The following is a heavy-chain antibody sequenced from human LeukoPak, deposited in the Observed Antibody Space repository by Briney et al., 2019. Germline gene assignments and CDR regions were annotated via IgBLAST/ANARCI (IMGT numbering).Heavy chain of an antibody. D-gene: IGHD3-3*01. CDR2: INPNSGGT. J-gene: IGHJ5*02. Sequence: ASVKVSCKASGYTFTGYYMHWVRQAPGQGLEWMRWINPNSGGTNYAQKFQGRVTMTRDTSISTAYMELSRLRSDDTAVYYCARPVTYYHFWSGYGWFDPWGQGTLVTVSS. V-gene: IGHV1-2*02. CDR3: ARPVTYYHFWSGYGWFDP. CDR1: GYTFTGYY.